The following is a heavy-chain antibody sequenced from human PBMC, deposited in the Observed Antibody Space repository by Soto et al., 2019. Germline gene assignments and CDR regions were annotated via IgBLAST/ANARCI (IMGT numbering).Heavy chain of an antibody. CDR3: ARSTGGDVVPAATFDY. CDR2: IIPILGIA. CDR1: GGTFSSYT. Sequence: QVQLVQSGAEVKKPGSSVKVSCKASGGTFSSYTISWVRQAPGQGLEWMGRIIPILGIANYAEKFQGRVTITADKSTSTAYMELSSLRSEDTAVYYCARSTGGDVVPAATFDYWGQGTLVTVSS. V-gene: IGHV1-69*02. D-gene: IGHD2-2*01. J-gene: IGHJ4*02.